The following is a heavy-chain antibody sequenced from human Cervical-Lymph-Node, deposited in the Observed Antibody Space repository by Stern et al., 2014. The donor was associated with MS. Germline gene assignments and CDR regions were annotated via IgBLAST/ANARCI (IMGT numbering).Heavy chain of an antibody. CDR2: LSTSSDTI. J-gene: IGHJ4*02. Sequence: EVQLVESGGGLVQPGGSLRLSCVASGFTFSAYTMNWVRQAPGRGLAWVAHLSTSSDTIRDPDSVKGRFTTHTGNAKNSLYLELSSLRFDDTAVYYCARALDYWGQGTLVTVSA. CDR1: GFTFSAYT. V-gene: IGHV3-48*01. CDR3: ARALDY.